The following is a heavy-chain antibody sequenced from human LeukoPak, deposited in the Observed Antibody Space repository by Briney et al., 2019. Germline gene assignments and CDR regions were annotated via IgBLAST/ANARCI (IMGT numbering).Heavy chain of an antibody. J-gene: IGHJ6*03. D-gene: IGHD5-12*01. V-gene: IGHV4-61*02. CDR3: ARDTKSYGGYLDYYYYYMDV. Sequence: SETLSLTCTVSGGSISSGSYYWSWIRQPAGKGLEWIGRIYTSGSTNYNPSLKSRVTISVDTSKNQFSLKLSSVTAAGTAVYYCARDTKSYGGYLDYYYYYMDVWGKGTTVTISS. CDR1: GGSISSGSYY. CDR2: IYTSGST.